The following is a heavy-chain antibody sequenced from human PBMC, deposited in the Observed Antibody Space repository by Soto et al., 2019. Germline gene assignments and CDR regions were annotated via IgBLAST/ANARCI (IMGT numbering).Heavy chain of an antibody. V-gene: IGHV1-3*04. CDR1: GYTFTDYA. CDR3: ATQAYDS. J-gene: IGHJ4*02. Sequence: QVYLVQSGAEVKKPGASVTISCKTSGYTFTDYAMHWVRHAPGQGLEWVGWINTGNGDTRYSPKLQGRVTITTDASASTAYLGLSRLRFEDTALYYCATQAYDSWGQGTQVAVAS. CDR2: INTGNGDT.